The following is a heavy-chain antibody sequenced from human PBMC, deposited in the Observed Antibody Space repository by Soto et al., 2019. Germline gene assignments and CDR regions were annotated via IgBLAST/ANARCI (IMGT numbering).Heavy chain of an antibody. CDR1: GYTFTSYG. CDR2: ISAYNGNT. CDR3: VRRASPMDV. J-gene: IGHJ6*02. Sequence: QVQLVQSGAEVKKPGASVKVSCKASGYTFTSYGISLVRQAPGQGLEWMGWISAYNGNTKYAQKLQGRVTMTTDTSTRTAYMDLRSLRSDDPAAYYCVRRASPMDVWGQSNIVTVS. V-gene: IGHV1-18*01.